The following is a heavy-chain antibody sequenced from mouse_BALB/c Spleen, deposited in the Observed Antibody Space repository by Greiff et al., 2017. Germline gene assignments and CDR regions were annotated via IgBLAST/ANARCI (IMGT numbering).Heavy chain of an antibody. D-gene: IGHD1-1*01. CDR3: ARSGYYGSSPFYYAMDY. V-gene: IGHV5-17*02. CDR2: ISSGSSTI. Sequence: EVHLVESGGGLVQPGGSRKLSCAASGFTFSSFGMHWVRQAPEKGLEWVAYISSGSSTIYYADTVKGRFTISRDNPKNTLFLQMTSLRSEDTAMYYCARSGYYGSSPFYYAMDYWGQGTSVTVSS. CDR1: GFTFSSFG. J-gene: IGHJ4*01.